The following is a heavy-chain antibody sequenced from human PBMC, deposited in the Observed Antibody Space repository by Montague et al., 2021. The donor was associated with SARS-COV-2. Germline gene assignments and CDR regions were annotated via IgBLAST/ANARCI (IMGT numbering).Heavy chain of an antibody. J-gene: IGHJ4*02. CDR1: RGSFHIFS. D-gene: IGHD2-21*01. CDR3: ARGTSVVGITPGFRY. V-gene: IGHV4-34*01. CDR2: IDHRGNT. Sequence: SETLSLTCAVYRGSFHIFSWGWIRQSPEKELEWIGEIDHRGNTNYNPSLKSRVTISVDTSKNQFSLNLTSVTAADTAIYYCARGTSVVGITPGFRYWGQGTLVSVSS.